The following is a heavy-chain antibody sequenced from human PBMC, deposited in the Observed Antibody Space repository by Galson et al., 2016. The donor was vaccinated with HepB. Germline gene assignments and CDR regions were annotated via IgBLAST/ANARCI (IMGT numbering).Heavy chain of an antibody. J-gene: IGHJ5*02. CDR3: ARCKIQLWKGNWFDP. V-gene: IGHV3-73*01. CDR1: GFTFSGSA. Sequence: SLRLSCAASGFTFSGSAMHWVRQASGKGLEWVGRIRSKANSYATAYAASVKGRFTISRDDSKNTAYLQMNSLKTEDTAVYYCARCKIQLWKGNWFDPWGQGTLVTVSS. CDR2: IRSKANSYAT. D-gene: IGHD5-18*01.